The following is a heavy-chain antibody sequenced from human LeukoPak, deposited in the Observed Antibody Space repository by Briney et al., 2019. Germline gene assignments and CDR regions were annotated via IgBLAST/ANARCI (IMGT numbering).Heavy chain of an antibody. CDR3: ARVGSPDSENSGWKLFFDY. D-gene: IGHD6-19*01. V-gene: IGHV1-18*01. CDR1: GYRFSNYG. Sequence: ASVKVSCKASGYRFSNYGITWVRQAPGQGLECVGWISAYNGDTNYAQNFQGRLTMTTDTSTNTAYIELRSLRSDDTAVYYCARVGSPDSENSGWKLFFDYWGQGTLVTVSS. CDR2: ISAYNGDT. J-gene: IGHJ4*02.